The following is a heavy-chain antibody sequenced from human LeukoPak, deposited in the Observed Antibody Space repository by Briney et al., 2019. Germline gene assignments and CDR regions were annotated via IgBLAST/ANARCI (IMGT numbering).Heavy chain of an antibody. CDR3: ARDMTDWWFDP. Sequence: SETLSLTCTVSGGSISSSSYYWGWIRQPPGKGLEWIGSIYYSGSTYYNPPLKSRVTISVDTSKNQFSLKLSSVTAADTAVYYCARDMTDWWFDPWGQGTLVTVSS. D-gene: IGHD3-9*01. J-gene: IGHJ5*02. CDR1: GGSISSSSYY. CDR2: IYYSGST. V-gene: IGHV4-39*07.